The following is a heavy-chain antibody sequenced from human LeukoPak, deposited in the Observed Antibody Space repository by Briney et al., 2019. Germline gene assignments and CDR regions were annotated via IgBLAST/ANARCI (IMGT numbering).Heavy chain of an antibody. V-gene: IGHV3-11*01. D-gene: IGHD3-22*01. CDR3: ARTTPLGLNYDPEVGAFDI. J-gene: IGHJ3*02. Sequence: GGSLRLSCAASGFTFSDYYMSWIRQAPGKGLDWVSYISSSGSTVYYADSLKNRFTISRDNANNVLYLQMDSLRAEDTAVYYCARTTPLGLNYDPEVGAFDIWGQGTLVTVSS. CDR2: ISSSGSTV. CDR1: GFTFSDYY.